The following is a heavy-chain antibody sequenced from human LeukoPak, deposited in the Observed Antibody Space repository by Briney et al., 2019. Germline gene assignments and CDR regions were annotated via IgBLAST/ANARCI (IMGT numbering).Heavy chain of an antibody. CDR3: AHLYFYNSGGYSRAFDY. V-gene: IGHV2-5*02. CDR2: IYWDDEK. Sequence: SGPTLVKPTQTLTLTCTFSGFSLTTNGVGVGWIRQPPGKALEGLALIYWDDEKRYSPSLRTRLTIPKDTSKSQVVLTLTNMDPVDTATYYCAHLYFYNSGGYSRAFDYWGQGTLVTVSS. J-gene: IGHJ4*02. CDR1: GFSLTTNGVG. D-gene: IGHD3-22*01.